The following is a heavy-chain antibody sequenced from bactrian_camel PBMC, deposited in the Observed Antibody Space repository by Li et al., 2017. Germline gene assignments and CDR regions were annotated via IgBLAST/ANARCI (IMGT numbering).Heavy chain of an antibody. CDR1: GFTFRIDD. D-gene: IGHD1*01. Sequence: VQLVESGGGLVQPGGSLRLSCAASGFTFRIDDMSWVRQAPGKGLEWVSTINSGGSTYYTDPVKGRFTISRDNAKNTMYLQLDSLKPDDTAMYYCAADPCLGTLPRYALDVSEYAYWGQGTQVTVS. CDR2: INSGGST. V-gene: IGHV3S40*01. J-gene: IGHJ4*01. CDR3: AADPCLGTLPRYALDVSEYAY.